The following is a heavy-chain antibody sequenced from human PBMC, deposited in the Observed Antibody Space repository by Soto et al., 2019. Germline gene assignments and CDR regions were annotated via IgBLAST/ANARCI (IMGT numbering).Heavy chain of an antibody. J-gene: IGHJ4*02. CDR3: MSEARGGYSGIFNN. V-gene: IGHV4-4*07. CDR1: GGSSSSDY. D-gene: IGHD5-12*01. CDR2: IFSDGDT. Sequence: QVQLQESGPGLVKPSETLSLTCTVSGGSSSSDYWSWIRQPAGKGLEWIGRIFSDGDTKYNPSLTSRVTMSIDTSKKQSSLRLSSVNAAYTAVYYYMSEARGGYSGIFNNWGQGTLVTVSS.